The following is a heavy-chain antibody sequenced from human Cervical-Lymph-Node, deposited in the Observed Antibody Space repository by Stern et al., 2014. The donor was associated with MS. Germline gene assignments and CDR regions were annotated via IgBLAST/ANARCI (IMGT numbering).Heavy chain of an antibody. V-gene: IGHV4-39*01. CDR3: ARQPAGLTFDF. J-gene: IGHJ4*02. D-gene: IGHD6-19*01. CDR2: MYYSGIT. CDR1: GGSISSTTHY. Sequence: QVQLQESGPGLVKPSETLSLTCTVSGGSISSTTHYWGWIRQSPGKGLEWIGSMYYSGITFYNLSLESRVTISVDTSKNQVPRKLSSGTAADTAVYYCARQPAGLTFDFWARGTPVIVSS.